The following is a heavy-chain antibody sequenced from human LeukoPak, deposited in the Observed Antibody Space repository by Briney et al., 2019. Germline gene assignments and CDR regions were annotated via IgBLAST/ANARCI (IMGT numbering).Heavy chain of an antibody. V-gene: IGHV4-59*08. CDR2: IFHTGNT. D-gene: IGHD3-10*01. CDR3: AKHRFGEPRFDN. Sequence: SEALSLTCTVSGDSITSYYWSWIRQPPGEGREWIGYIFHTGNTNYNPSLKSRVSMSLDTSKSQISLRLNSVTAADTAVYYCAKHRFGEPRFDNWGQGSLVSVSS. J-gene: IGHJ4*02. CDR1: GDSITSYY.